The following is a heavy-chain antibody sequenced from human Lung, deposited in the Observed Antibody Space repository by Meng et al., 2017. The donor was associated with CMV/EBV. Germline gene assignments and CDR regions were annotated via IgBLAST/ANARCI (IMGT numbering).Heavy chain of an antibody. CDR2: ISGSTPDK. D-gene: IGHD6-19*01. J-gene: IGHJ6*02. Sequence: SCAASGFIFNNHAMNWVRQAPGKGLEWVSAISGSTPDKWYADSVRGRFTISRDNAKNSLYLEMSSLRAEDTAAYFCARGSVGYYGMAVWGQGTTVTVSS. V-gene: IGHV3-21*01. CDR3: ARGSVGYYGMAV. CDR1: GFIFNNHA.